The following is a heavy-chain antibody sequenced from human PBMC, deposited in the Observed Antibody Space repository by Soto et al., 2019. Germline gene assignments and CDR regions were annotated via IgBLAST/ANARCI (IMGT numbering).Heavy chain of an antibody. V-gene: IGHV4-59*01. CDR1: GGSISSYY. CDR2: IYYSGST. CDR3: AKSSRKSIISYTASNDIYTLS. Sequence: SETLSLTCTVSGGSISSYYWSWIRQPPGKGLEWIGYIYYSGSTNYNPSLKSRVTISVDTSKNQFSLKLSSVTAADTAVYYCAKSSRKSIISYTASNDIYTLSRGNGTTVTV. J-gene: IGHJ6*03. D-gene: IGHD3-16*02.